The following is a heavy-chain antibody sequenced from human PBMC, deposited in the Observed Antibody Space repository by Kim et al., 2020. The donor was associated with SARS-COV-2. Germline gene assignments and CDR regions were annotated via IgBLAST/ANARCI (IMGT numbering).Heavy chain of an antibody. J-gene: IGHJ4*02. V-gene: IGHV3-49*02. Sequence: SVKGRFTISRDDSKSIAYLQMNSLKTEDTAVYYCTKSPYCSGGSCALPHFWGQGTLVTVSS. CDR3: TKSPYCSGGSCALPHF. D-gene: IGHD2-15*01.